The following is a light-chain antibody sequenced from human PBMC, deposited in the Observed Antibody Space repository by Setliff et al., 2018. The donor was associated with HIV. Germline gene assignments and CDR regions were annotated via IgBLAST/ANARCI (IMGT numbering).Light chain of an antibody. V-gene: IGLV2-23*02. CDR2: EVN. Sequence: QSVLTQPASVSASPGQSITISCGGNSSNIGTYNLVSWYQQHPDKAPQLTIFEVNKRPSGVSDRFSGSKSGNTASLTIAGLQAEDEADYYCSSYAGADTFDVFGTGTKVTVL. CDR1: SSNIGTYNL. J-gene: IGLJ1*01. CDR3: SSYAGADTFDV.